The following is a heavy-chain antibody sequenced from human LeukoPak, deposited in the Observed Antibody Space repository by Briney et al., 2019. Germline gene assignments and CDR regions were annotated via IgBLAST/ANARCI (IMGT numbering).Heavy chain of an antibody. D-gene: IGHD2-21*01. V-gene: IGHV4-38-2*02. J-gene: IGHJ4*02. CDR2: IYHSGST. CDR1: GYSISSGYY. CDR3: ARGPDVDYFDY. Sequence: PSETLSLTCTVSGYSISSGYYWGWIRQPPGKGLEWIGSIYHSGSTYYNPSLKSRVTISVDTSKNQFSLKLSSVTAADTAVYYCARGPDVDYFDYWGQGTLVTVSS.